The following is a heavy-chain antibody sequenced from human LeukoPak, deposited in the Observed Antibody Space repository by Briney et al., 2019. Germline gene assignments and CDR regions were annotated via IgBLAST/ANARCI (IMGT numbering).Heavy chain of an antibody. CDR1: GDSISSSYYY. Sequence: SETLSLTCIVSGDSISSSYYYWAWIRQPPGKGLQWIGSISYRAHTYHNPSLKSRVAVSVDTSKNQFSLKLSSVTAADTAVYYCARRRWYFDLWGRGTLVTVSS. J-gene: IGHJ2*01. CDR3: ARRRWYFDL. V-gene: IGHV4-39*07. CDR2: ISYRAHT.